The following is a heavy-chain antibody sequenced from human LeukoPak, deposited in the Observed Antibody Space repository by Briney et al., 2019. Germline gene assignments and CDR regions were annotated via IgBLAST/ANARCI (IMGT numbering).Heavy chain of an antibody. CDR3: ARAGYSSGWYNYFDY. D-gene: IGHD6-19*01. Sequence: HSGGSLRLSCAASGFTFSSYEMNWVRQAPGKGLEWVSYISSSGSTIYYADSVKGRFTISRDNSKNTLYPQMNSLRAEDTAVYYCARAGYSSGWYNYFDYWGQGTLVTVSS. J-gene: IGHJ4*02. CDR2: ISSSGSTI. CDR1: GFTFSSYE. V-gene: IGHV3-48*03.